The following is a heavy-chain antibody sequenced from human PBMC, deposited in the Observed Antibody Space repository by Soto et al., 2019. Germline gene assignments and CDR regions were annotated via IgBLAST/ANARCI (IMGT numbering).Heavy chain of an antibody. Sequence: SETLSLTCAVYGGSFSGYYWSWIRQPPGKGLEWIGEINHSGSTNYNPSLKSRVTISVDTSKNQFSLKLSSVTAADTAVYYCARAYGSGIHLDYWGQGTLVTVSS. CDR3: ARAYGSGIHLDY. V-gene: IGHV4-34*01. J-gene: IGHJ4*02. CDR2: INHSGST. D-gene: IGHD3-10*01. CDR1: GGSFSGYY.